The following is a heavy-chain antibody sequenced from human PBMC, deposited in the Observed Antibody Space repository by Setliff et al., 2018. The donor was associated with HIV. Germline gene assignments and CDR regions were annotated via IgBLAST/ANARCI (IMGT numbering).Heavy chain of an antibody. D-gene: IGHD5-18*01. J-gene: IGHJ4*02. CDR1: GGSISSSSYY. V-gene: IGHV4-39*07. Sequence: SETLSLTCTVSGGSISSSSYYWGWIRQPPGKGLQWIGSIYYRGSTYYNPSLKSRVTISVDTSKNQFSLKLSAVTAADTAVYYCARVFVDTAVLRVLEYYFDSWGRGTLVTVSS. CDR2: IYYRGST. CDR3: ARVFVDTAVLRVLEYYFDS.